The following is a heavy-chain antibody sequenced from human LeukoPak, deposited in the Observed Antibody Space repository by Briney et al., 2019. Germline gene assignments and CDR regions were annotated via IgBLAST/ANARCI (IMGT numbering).Heavy chain of an antibody. V-gene: IGHV3-30*18. CDR2: ISYDGSNK. D-gene: IGHD5-12*01. CDR1: GFPFNSYG. CDR3: AKKEVAYDY. J-gene: IGHJ4*02. Sequence: GGALGLSCAASGFPFNSYGMHWGRQAPGKGLEWVAVISYDGSNKYYADSVKGRFTISRDNSKNTLYLQMNSLRAEDTAVYYCAKKEVAYDYWGQGTLVTVSS.